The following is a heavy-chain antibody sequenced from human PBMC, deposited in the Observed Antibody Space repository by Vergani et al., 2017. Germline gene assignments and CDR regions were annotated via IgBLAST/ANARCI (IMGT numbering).Heavy chain of an antibody. J-gene: IGHJ6*02. V-gene: IGHV1-69*08. CDR3: ARDPGTMVRGGGYYYYCMDL. CDR1: GGTFSSYT. D-gene: IGHD3-10*01. Sequence: QVKLGQSGAEVKKPGSPVKVFCKAPGGTFSSYTISWVRQAPGQGIEWMGRNIPILGIANYAQKFQGRFTITADKSTSTTYMELSSLRSGDTAVYYCARDPGTMVRGGGYYYYCMDLWGQGTRVTVSS. CDR2: NIPILGIA.